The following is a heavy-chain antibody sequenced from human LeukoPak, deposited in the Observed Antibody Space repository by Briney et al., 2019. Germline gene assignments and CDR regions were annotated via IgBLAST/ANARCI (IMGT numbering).Heavy chain of an antibody. CDR3: ARLVLRYFEWSGTYLDY. V-gene: IGHV1-69*04. CDR2: IIPILGIA. CDR1: GGTFSSYA. J-gene: IGHJ4*02. Sequence: GASVKVSCKASGGTFSSYAISWVRQAPGQGVEWMGRIIPILGIANYAQKFQGRVTITADKSTSTAYMELSSLRSEDTAVYYCARLVLRYFEWSGTYLDYWGQGTLVTVSS. D-gene: IGHD3-9*01.